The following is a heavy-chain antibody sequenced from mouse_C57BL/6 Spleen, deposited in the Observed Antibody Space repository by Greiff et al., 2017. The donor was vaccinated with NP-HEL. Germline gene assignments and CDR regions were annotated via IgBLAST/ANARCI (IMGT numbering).Heavy chain of an antibody. CDR3: ARHTYYGPMDY. CDR2: ISSGSSTI. CDR1: GFTFSDYG. V-gene: IGHV5-17*01. D-gene: IGHD2-10*01. Sequence: EVMLVESGGGLVKPGGSLKLSCAASGFTFSDYGMHWVRQAPEKGLEWVAYISSGSSTIYYADTVKGRFTISRDNAKNTLFLQMTSLRSEDTAMYYCARHTYYGPMDYWGQGTSVTVSS. J-gene: IGHJ4*01.